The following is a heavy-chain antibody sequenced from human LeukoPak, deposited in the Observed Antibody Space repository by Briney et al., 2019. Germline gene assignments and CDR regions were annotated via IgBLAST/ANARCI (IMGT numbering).Heavy chain of an antibody. D-gene: IGHD6-13*01. V-gene: IGHV3-66*01. CDR1: GFTVSSNY. J-gene: IGHJ4*02. CDR3: ARYSSSRWYYDY. Sequence: GGSLRLSCAASGFTVSSNYMSWVRQAPGKGLEWVSVIYSGGNTYYADSVKGRFTISRDNSKNTLYLQMNSLRAEDTAVYYCARYSSSRWYYDYWGQGILVTVSS. CDR2: IYSGGNT.